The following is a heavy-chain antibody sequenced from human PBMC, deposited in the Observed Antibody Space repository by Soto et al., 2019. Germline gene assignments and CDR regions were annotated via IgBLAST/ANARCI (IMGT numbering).Heavy chain of an antibody. CDR1: GYTFTGYY. CDR2: INPNSGGT. Sequence: ASVKVSCKASGYTFTGYYMHWVRQAPGQGLEWMGWINPNSGGTNYAQKFQGWVTMTRDTSISTAYMELSRLRSDDTAVYYCARDRKLSYGMDVWGQGTTVTVSS. CDR3: ARDRKLSYGMDV. D-gene: IGHD1-7*01. J-gene: IGHJ6*02. V-gene: IGHV1-2*04.